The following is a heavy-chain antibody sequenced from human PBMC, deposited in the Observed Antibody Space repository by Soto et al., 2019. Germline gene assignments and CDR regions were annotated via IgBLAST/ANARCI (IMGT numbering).Heavy chain of an antibody. CDR3: AREGKGGLDY. CDR2: ISYDGSNK. CDR1: GFTFSSYA. J-gene: IGHJ4*02. V-gene: IGHV3-30-3*01. D-gene: IGHD3-16*01. Sequence: QVQLVESGGGEVQPGRSLRLSYAASGFTFSSYAMHWVRQAPGKGLEWVAGISYDGSNKYYADSLKGRFTCSRDNSKNTLYLQMNCLRAEDTAVYYCAREGKGGLDYWGQGTLVTVSS.